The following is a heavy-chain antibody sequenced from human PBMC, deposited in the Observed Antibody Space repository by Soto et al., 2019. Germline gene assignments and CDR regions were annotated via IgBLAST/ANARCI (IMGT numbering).Heavy chain of an antibody. CDR1: GFTLSSYN. CDR3: ARVSRTAERY. CDR2: IDNSSSPI. Sequence: EVQLVESGGALVQPGGSLRLSCAASGFTLSSYNMNWVRQAPGKGLEWVAYIDNSSSPIYYADSVKGRFTISRDNAQNSLYLQMNSLRVEDTAVYYCARVSRTAERYWGPGTLVTVSS. V-gene: IGHV3-48*01. J-gene: IGHJ4*02. D-gene: IGHD2-2*01.